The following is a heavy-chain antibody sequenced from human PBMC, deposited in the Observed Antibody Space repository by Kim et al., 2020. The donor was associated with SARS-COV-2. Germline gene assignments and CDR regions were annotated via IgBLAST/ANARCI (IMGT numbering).Heavy chain of an antibody. CDR3: RRGVAFLGGGCLGL. CDR1: GGSISSYY. J-gene: IGHJ6*01. V-gene: IGHV4-4*07. D-gene: IGHD3-16*01. Sequence: SETLSLTCTVSGGSISSYYWSWIRQPAGKGLEWIGRIYTSGSTNYNPSLKSRVTFQLETPKTQSSRSLGPGPAGARPGFYLRRGVAFLGGGCLGLWGQGT. CDR2: IYTSGST.